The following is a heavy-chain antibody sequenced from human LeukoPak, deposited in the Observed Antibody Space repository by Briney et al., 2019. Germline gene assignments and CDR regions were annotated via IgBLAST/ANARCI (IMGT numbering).Heavy chain of an antibody. J-gene: IGHJ4*02. V-gene: IGHV3-64D*06. D-gene: IGHD3-22*01. Sequence: PGGSLRLSCSASGFTFSTSAIHWVRQAPGKGLEYVSAISSNGGSTYYAGSVKGRFTISRDNSKNTLSLQMSSLRLEDTAVYYCVKLPYSDTSAYYVDYWGQGTLVTVSS. CDR2: ISSNGGST. CDR1: GFTFSTSA. CDR3: VKLPYSDTSAYYVDY.